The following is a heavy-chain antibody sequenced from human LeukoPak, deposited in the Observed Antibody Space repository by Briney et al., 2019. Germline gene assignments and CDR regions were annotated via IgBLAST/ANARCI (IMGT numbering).Heavy chain of an antibody. V-gene: IGHV1-69*01. J-gene: IGHJ6*02. CDR2: IIPIFGTA. Sequence: ASVKVSCKASGGTFSSYAISWVRQAPGQGLEWMGGIIPIFGTANYAQKFQGRVTITADESTSTAYMELSSLRSEDTAVYYCAREEEYQLLSSGNYYYYGMDVWGQGTTVTVSS. CDR1: GGTFSSYA. D-gene: IGHD2-2*01. CDR3: AREEEYQLLSSGNYYYYGMDV.